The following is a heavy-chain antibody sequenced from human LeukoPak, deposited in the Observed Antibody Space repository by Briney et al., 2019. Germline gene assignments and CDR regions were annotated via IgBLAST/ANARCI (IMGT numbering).Heavy chain of an antibody. CDR1: GGSFSGYY. V-gene: IGHV4-34*01. J-gene: IGHJ4*02. D-gene: IGHD5-12*01. CDR3: ARGGRWLRYLDY. Sequence: PSETLSLTCAVYGGSFSGYYWSWIRQPPGKGPEWIGEINHSGSTNYNPSLKSRVTISVDTSKNQFSLKLSSVTAADTAVYYCARGGRWLRYLDYWGQGTLVTVSS. CDR2: INHSGST.